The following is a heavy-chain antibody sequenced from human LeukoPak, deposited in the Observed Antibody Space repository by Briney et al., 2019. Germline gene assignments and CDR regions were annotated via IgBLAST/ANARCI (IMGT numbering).Heavy chain of an antibody. V-gene: IGHV1-2*02. CDR3: ARGSGYCSSTSCQSPMWGFDP. CDR1: GYTFTGYY. D-gene: IGHD2-2*01. Sequence: GASVKVSCKASGYTFTGYYMHWVRQAPGQGLEWMGWINPNSGGTNYAQKLQGRVTMTTDTSTSTAYMELRSLRSDDTAVYYCARGSGYCSSTSCQSPMWGFDPWGQGTLVTVSS. J-gene: IGHJ5*02. CDR2: INPNSGGT.